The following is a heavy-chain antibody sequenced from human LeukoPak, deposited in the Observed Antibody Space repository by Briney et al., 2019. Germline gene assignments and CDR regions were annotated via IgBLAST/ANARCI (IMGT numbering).Heavy chain of an antibody. Sequence: SETLSLTCTVSGGSISSYYWSWVRQPAGKGLEWMGRIYTSGSTNYNPSIKSRVTMSVDTSKNQFSLKLSSVTAADTAVYYCARDGTGYSSSWYAFDIWGQGTMVTVSS. J-gene: IGHJ3*02. CDR2: IYTSGST. CDR3: ARDGTGYSSSWYAFDI. V-gene: IGHV4-4*07. CDR1: GGSISSYY. D-gene: IGHD6-13*01.